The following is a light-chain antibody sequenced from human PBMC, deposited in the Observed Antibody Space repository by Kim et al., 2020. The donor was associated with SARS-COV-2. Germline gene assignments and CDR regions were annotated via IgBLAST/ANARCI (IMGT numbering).Light chain of an antibody. J-gene: IGLJ3*02. CDR2: LNSDGSH. V-gene: IGLV4-69*01. Sequence: QLVLTQSPSASASLGASVKLTCTLSSGHSSYAIAWHQQQPEKGPRYLMKLNSDGSHSKGDGIPDRFSGSSSGAERYLTISSLQSEDEADYYCQTWGTGIWVFGVGTQLTVL. CDR1: SGHSSYA. CDR3: QTWGTGIWV.